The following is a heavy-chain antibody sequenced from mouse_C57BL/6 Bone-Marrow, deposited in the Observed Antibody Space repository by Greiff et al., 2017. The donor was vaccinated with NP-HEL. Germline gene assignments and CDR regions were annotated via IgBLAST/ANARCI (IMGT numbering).Heavy chain of an antibody. J-gene: IGHJ3*01. D-gene: IGHD2-5*01. CDR3: AREDSNYVFAY. V-gene: IGHV5-16*01. CDR1: GFTFSDYY. CDR2: INYDGSST. Sequence: EVKVVESEGGLVQPGSSMKLSCTASGFTFSDYYMAWVRQVPEKGLEWVANINYDGSSTYYLDSLKSRFIISRDNAKNILYLQMSSLKSEDTAAYYCAREDSNYVFAYWGQGTLVTVSA.